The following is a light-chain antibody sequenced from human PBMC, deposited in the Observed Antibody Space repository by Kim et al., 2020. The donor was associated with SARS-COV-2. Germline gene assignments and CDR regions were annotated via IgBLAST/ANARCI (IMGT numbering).Light chain of an antibody. CDR1: QSVSSNY. CDR3: QQYGSSRLG. Sequence: EIVLTQSPGTLSLSPGERATLSCRASQSVSSNYLAWYQQKPGQAPRLLVYGASSRATGIPDRFSGSGSGTDFTLTISRLEPEDFAVYYCQQYGSSRLGFGGGTKVEI. V-gene: IGKV3-20*01. J-gene: IGKJ4*01. CDR2: GAS.